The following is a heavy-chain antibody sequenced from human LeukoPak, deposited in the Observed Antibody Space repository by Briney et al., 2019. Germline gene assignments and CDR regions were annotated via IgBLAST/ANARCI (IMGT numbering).Heavy chain of an antibody. V-gene: IGHV1-69*04. CDR1: GGTFSSYA. D-gene: IGHD2-15*01. J-gene: IGHJ4*02. CDR3: ARASQLPGYCSGGSCPIDY. CDR2: IIPILGIA. Sequence: SVEVSCKASGGTFSSYAISWVRQAPGQGLEWMGRIIPILGIANYAQKFQGRVTITADKSTSTAYMELSSLRSEDTAVYYCARASQLPGYCSGGSCPIDYWGQGTLVTVSS.